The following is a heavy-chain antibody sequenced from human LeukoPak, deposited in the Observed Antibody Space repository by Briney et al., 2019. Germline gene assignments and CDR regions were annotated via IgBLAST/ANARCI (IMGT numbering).Heavy chain of an antibody. D-gene: IGHD3-9*01. CDR3: ARRRDYDVLTGPTHYFDS. J-gene: IGHJ4*02. Sequence: SSETLSLTCTVSGGSISDEYWSWIRQPPGKGLEWIGYIYYTGSTNYSPSLKSRVTISVDTSKNQFSLKLRSVTAADTAVYYCARRRDYDVLTGPTHYFDSWGQGTLVTVSS. V-gene: IGHV4-59*08. CDR2: IYYTGST. CDR1: GGSISDEY.